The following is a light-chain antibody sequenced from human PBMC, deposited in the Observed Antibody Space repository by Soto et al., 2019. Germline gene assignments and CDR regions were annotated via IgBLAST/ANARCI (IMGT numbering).Light chain of an antibody. V-gene: IGKV3-15*01. Sequence: EIVMTQSPATLSVSPGERATLSCRASQSVSNKLAWYQHKPGQASRVLIYDTSTRAAGIPARFSGSGSGTEFTLTISSLQSEDFAVYYCQQYNTWRSITFGQGTRLESK. J-gene: IGKJ5*01. CDR2: DTS. CDR3: QQYNTWRSIT. CDR1: QSVSNK.